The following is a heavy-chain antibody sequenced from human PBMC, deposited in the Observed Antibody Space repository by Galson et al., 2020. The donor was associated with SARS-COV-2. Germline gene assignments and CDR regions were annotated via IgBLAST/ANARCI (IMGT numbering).Heavy chain of an antibody. J-gene: IGHJ6*02. CDR2: INHSGST. CDR3: ARVRARSWYGGYYYYYGMDV. V-gene: IGHV4-34*01. CDR1: GGSFSGYY. Sequence: PENLSLTCAASGGSFSGYYWSWIRQPPGKGLERIGAINHSGSTNYNPSLNSRVTISVDTSKNQFSLKLSTVTAADTAVYYCARVRARSWYGGYYYYYGMDVWSQGTTVTVSS. D-gene: IGHD6-13*01.